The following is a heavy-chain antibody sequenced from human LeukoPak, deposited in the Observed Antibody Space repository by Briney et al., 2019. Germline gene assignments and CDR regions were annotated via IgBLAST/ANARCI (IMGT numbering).Heavy chain of an antibody. Sequence: GGSLRLSCAASGFTFRTSTMHWVRQAPGKGLEWVASISYDGYYKYYAESVKGPFIISRDNSKNTLYLQINSLRAEDTAVYYCASAGAVTDSFVHWGEGTLVIVSS. CDR3: ASAGAVTDSFVH. D-gene: IGHD4-23*01. V-gene: IGHV3-30-3*01. J-gene: IGHJ5*02. CDR1: GFTFRTST. CDR2: ISYDGYYK.